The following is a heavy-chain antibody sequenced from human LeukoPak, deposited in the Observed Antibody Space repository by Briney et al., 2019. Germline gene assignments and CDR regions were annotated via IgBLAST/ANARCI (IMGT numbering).Heavy chain of an antibody. Sequence: QAGGSLRLSCAASGFTFSSYEMNWVRQAPGKGLEWVSYIGTSGRTIYYADSVKGRFTISSDTSKNTLYLQMNSLRAEDTAVYYCARDLSPVVRASPMGYWGQGTLVTVSS. J-gene: IGHJ4*02. V-gene: IGHV3-48*03. D-gene: IGHD3-10*01. CDR3: ARDLSPVVRASPMGY. CDR1: GFTFSSYE. CDR2: IGTSGRTI.